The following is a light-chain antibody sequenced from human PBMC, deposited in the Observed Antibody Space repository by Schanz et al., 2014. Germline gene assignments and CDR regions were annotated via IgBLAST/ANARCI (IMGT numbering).Light chain of an antibody. V-gene: IGKV3-20*01. CDR1: QSVSSSY. CDR2: GAS. CDR3: QQYGSSLL. Sequence: ETVLTQSPGTLSLSPGERATLSCRASQSVSSSYLAWYQQKPGQAPRLLIYGASSRATGIPDRFSGSGSGTDFTLTISRLETEDFAVYYCQQYGSSLLFGTGTKVDIK. J-gene: IGKJ3*01.